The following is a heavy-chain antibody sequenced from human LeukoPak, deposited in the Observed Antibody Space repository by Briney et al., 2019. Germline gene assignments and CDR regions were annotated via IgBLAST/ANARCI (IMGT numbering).Heavy chain of an antibody. D-gene: IGHD3-22*01. CDR1: GGSISSYY. CDR2: IYYSGST. J-gene: IGHJ2*01. CDR3: ARSDYDTSKFDL. V-gene: IGHV4-59*01. Sequence: NPSETLSLTCTVSGGSISSYYWSWIRQPPGKGLEWIGYIYYSGSTNYNPSLKSRVTISVDTSKNQFSLKLSSVTAADTAVYYCARSDYDTSKFDLWGRGTLVTVSS.